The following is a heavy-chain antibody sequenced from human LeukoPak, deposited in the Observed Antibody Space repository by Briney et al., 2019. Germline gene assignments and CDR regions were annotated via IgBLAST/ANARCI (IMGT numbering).Heavy chain of an antibody. CDR2: INPNSGGT. J-gene: IGHJ6*03. CDR1: GYTFTGYY. Sequence: ASVKVSCKASGYTFTGYYMHWVRQAPGQGLEWMGWINPNSGGTNYAQKFQGRVTMTRDTSISTAYMELSSLRSEDTAVYYCAIERGFTYYYGSGRYYYYMDVWGKGTTVTVSS. V-gene: IGHV1-2*02. D-gene: IGHD3-10*01. CDR3: AIERGFTYYYGSGRYYYYMDV.